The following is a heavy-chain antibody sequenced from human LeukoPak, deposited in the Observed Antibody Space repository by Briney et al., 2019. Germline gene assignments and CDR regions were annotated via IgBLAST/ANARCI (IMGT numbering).Heavy chain of an antibody. CDR3: ARGPTVVVITDYYYYGMDV. V-gene: IGHV1-69*13. CDR2: IIPIFGTA. Sequence: SVKVSCKASGGTFSSYAISWVRQAPGQGLEWMGGIIPIFGTANYAQKFQGRVTITADESTSTAYMELSSLRSEDTAVYYCARGPTVVVITDYYYYGMDVWGQGTTVTVSS. J-gene: IGHJ6*02. D-gene: IGHD3-22*01. CDR1: GGTFSSYA.